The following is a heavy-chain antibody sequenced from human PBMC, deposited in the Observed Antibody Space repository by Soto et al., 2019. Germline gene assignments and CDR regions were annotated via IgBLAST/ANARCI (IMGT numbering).Heavy chain of an antibody. D-gene: IGHD3-16*02. CDR1: GGSISSSSYY. V-gene: IGHV4-39*01. CDR2: IYYSGST. CDR3: ARQGINDYFWGSYRPRRVAFDI. J-gene: IGHJ3*02. Sequence: SETLSLTCTVSGGSISSSSYYWGWIRQPPGKGLEWIGSIYYSGSTYYNPSLKSRVTISVDTSKNQFSLKLSSVTAADTAVYYCARQGINDYFWGSYRPRRVAFDIWGQGTMVTVSS.